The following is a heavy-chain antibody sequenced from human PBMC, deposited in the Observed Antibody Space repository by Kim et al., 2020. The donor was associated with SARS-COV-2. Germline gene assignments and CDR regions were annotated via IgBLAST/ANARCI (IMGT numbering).Heavy chain of an antibody. D-gene: IGHD6-13*01. J-gene: IGHJ6*02. Sequence: GGSLRLSCAASGFTFDDYAMHWVRQAPGKGLEWVSGISWNSGSIGYADSVKGRFTISRDNAKNSLYLQMNSLRAEDTALYYCAKERKGLSSSWGNYYYGMDVWGQGTTVTVSS. CDR3: AKERKGLSSSWGNYYYGMDV. CDR2: ISWNSGSI. V-gene: IGHV3-9*01. CDR1: GFTFDDYA.